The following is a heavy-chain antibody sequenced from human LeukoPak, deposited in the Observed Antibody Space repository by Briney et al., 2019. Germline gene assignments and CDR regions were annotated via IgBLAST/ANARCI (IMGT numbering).Heavy chain of an antibody. V-gene: IGHV1-2*02. Sequence: ASVKVSCKASGYTFTGYYMHWVRQAPGQGLEWMGWINPNSGGTNYAQKFQGRVTMTRDTSISTAYMELSRLRSDDTAVYYCARPVSPNIYDYVCYFDYWGQGTLVTVSS. CDR2: INPNSGGT. CDR3: ARPVSPNIYDYVCYFDY. CDR1: GYTFTGYY. J-gene: IGHJ4*02. D-gene: IGHD3-16*01.